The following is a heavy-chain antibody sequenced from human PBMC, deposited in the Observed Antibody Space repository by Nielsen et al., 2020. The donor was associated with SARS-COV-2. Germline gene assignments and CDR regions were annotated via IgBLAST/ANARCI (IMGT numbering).Heavy chain of an antibody. V-gene: IGHV3-20*04. CDR1: GFTFDDYG. D-gene: IGHD6-19*01. CDR3: ARESVTGTDAFDI. CDR2: INWNGGST. J-gene: IGHJ3*02. Sequence: GESLKIFCAASGFTFDDYGMSWVRQAPGKGLEWVSGINWNGGSTGYADSVKGRFTISRDNAENSLSLQMNSLRAEDTAVYYCARESVTGTDAFDIWGQGTVVTVSS.